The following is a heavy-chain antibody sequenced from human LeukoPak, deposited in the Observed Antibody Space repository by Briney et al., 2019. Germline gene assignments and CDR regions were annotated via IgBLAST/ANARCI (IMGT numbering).Heavy chain of an antibody. J-gene: IGHJ4*02. V-gene: IGHV3-23*01. Sequence: PGGAPRTSRAGSGFTLCRYAMTLIRPGPREGGGWVSSISGSGGSTYYADSVKGRFTISRDNSRNMLFLQMNSLRADDTAVYYCAKDLVVGALDYWGQGTLVTVSS. CDR2: ISGSGGST. CDR1: GFTLCRYA. CDR3: AKDLVVGALDY. D-gene: IGHD1-26*01.